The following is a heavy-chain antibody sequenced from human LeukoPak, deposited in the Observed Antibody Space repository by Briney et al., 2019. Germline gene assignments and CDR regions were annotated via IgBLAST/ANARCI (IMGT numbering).Heavy chain of an antibody. Sequence: SGTLSLTCAVSGGSINSNWWSWVRQPPGKGLEWIGETSRSGSPNYNSSLKGRVSISTDTSKNRFSLKVNSVTAADTAVYYCARPRAFCYSFCGFDICGQGTLVTVSS. CDR2: TSRSGSP. CDR1: GGSINSNW. V-gene: IGHV4-4*02. J-gene: IGHJ3*02. CDR3: ARPRAFCYSFCGFDI. D-gene: IGHD5/OR15-5a*01.